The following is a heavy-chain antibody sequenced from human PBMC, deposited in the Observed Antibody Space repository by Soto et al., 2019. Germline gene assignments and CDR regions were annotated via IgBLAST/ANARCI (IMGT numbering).Heavy chain of an antibody. J-gene: IGHJ4*02. CDR2: THGGDANT. CDR1: GYSFTSYW. CDR3: ARRGTYSSGWDY. D-gene: IGHD6-19*01. Sequence: GESLKISCKGSGYSFTSYWISWVRQMPGKGLEWMGITHGGDANTRYSPSFEGQVTISTDKSITTAYLQWSSLKASDTAMYYCARRGTYSSGWDYCGQGTLVTVSS. V-gene: IGHV5-51*01.